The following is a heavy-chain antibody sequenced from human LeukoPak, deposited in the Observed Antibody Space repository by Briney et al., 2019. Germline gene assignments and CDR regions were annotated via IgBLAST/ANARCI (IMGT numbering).Heavy chain of an antibody. CDR1: GFNFTNYN. J-gene: IGHJ4*02. CDR3: ARGGISFDY. CDR2: IHSSSGSI. V-gene: IGHV3-21*01. D-gene: IGHD1-26*01. Sequence: GGSLRLSCAASGFNFTNYNMNWVRQAPGKGLEWVSSIHSSSGSIYYADSVKGRFTISRDNAKNSLYLQMNSLRAEDTAVYYCARGGISFDYWGQGTLVTVSS.